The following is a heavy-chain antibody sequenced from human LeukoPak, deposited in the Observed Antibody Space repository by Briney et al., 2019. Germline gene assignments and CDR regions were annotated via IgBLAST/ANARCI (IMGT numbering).Heavy chain of an antibody. D-gene: IGHD1-14*01. Sequence: GGSLRLSCAASGFSFRNYNMNWVRQTPGKGLEWISYISSSSSAIYYADSVKGRFTISRDNAKNSLYLQMNSLRAEDTAVYYRATQQGGNPAYWGQGTLVTVSS. CDR1: GFSFRNYN. CDR3: ATQQGGNPAY. J-gene: IGHJ4*02. CDR2: ISSSSSAI. V-gene: IGHV3-48*01.